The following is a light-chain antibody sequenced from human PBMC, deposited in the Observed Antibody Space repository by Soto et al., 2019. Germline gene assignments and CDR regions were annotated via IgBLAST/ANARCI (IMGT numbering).Light chain of an antibody. Sequence: EVVVKQSPATLSVSPGERATLSCRASQSVRSNLAWYQQKPGQAPRLLIYGASTRATDIPARFSGSGSGTDFTLTISNLQSEDFAVYYCQQYNNWPPITFGQGTRLEIK. CDR2: GAS. J-gene: IGKJ5*01. CDR1: QSVRSN. V-gene: IGKV3-15*01. CDR3: QQYNNWPPIT.